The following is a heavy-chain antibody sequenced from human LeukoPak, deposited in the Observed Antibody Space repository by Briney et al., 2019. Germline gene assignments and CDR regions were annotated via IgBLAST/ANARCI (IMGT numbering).Heavy chain of an antibody. J-gene: IGHJ3*02. D-gene: IGHD3-10*01. V-gene: IGHV5-51*01. CDR2: IYPGNSNT. Sequence: GESLKISCKGSGYSFTNYWIGWVRQMPGKGLEWMGIIYPGNSNTRYRPSFQGQVTISADKSTSTAYLQWSSLKASDTAMYYCARRGNAFDIWGQGTMVTVSS. CDR1: GYSFTNYW. CDR3: ARRGNAFDI.